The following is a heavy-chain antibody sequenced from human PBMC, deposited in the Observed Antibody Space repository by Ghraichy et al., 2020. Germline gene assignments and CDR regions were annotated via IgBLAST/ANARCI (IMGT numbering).Heavy chain of an antibody. V-gene: IGHV4-59*01. Sequence: SETLSLTCTVSGGSISSYYWTWIRQPPGRGLEWIGYIYYSGSTDYNPSLKSRVTISIDTSKTQFSLRLNSVTAADTAIYYCARAPGVYSISPIPAWFDPLGQGTLVTVSS. J-gene: IGHJ5*02. D-gene: IGHD6-6*01. CDR3: ARAPGVYSISPIPAWFDP. CDR2: IYYSGST. CDR1: GGSISSYY.